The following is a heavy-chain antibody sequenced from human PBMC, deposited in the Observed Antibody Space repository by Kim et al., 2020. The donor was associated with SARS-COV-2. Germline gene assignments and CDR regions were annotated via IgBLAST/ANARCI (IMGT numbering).Heavy chain of an antibody. J-gene: IGHJ6*02. V-gene: IGHV1-24*01. CDR3: ATGPAVAGTLVHYYYYYGMDV. D-gene: IGHD6-19*01. Sequence: ASVKVSCKVSGYTLTELSMHLVRQAPGKGLEWMGGFDPEDGETIHAQKFQGRVTMTEDTSTDTAYMELSSLRSEDTAVYYCATGPAVAGTLVHYYYYYGMDVWGQETTVTVSS. CDR1: GYTLTELS. CDR2: FDPEDGET.